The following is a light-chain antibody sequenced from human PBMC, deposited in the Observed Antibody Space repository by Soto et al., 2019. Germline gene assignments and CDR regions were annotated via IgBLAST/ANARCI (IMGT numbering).Light chain of an antibody. CDR2: GAS. CDR1: QSVSSSY. Sequence: EIVLTQSPATLSVSPGERATLSCRASQSVSSSYLAWYQQKPGQAPRLLIYGASTRATGIPARFSGSGSGTDFTLTISSLQSEDFAVYFCQQFYTWPQTFGHGTKVDIK. V-gene: IGKV3-15*01. CDR3: QQFYTWPQT. J-gene: IGKJ1*01.